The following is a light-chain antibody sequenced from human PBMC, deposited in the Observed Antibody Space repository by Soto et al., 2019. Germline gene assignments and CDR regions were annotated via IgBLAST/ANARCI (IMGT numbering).Light chain of an antibody. CDR1: QSISSS. CDR3: QQYNRYSPYT. Sequence: DIQMTQSPPTLSAFVGDRVTITCRASQSISSSLAWYQQKPGKAPKLLIYKASTLESGVPSRFSGSGSGTEFTLTISSLQPEDFATYFCQQYNRYSPYTFGQGTKLEIK. CDR2: KAS. J-gene: IGKJ2*01. V-gene: IGKV1-5*03.